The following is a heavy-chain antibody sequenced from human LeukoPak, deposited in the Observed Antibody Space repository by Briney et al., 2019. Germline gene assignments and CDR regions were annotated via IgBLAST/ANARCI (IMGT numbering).Heavy chain of an antibody. CDR3: GRVHYSGRYWLRFDP. CDR2: INPNSGGT. V-gene: IGHV1-2*02. Sequence: GASVKVSCKASGYTFTGYYMHWGRQAPGQGLEWLGWINPNSGGTNYAQKFQGRVTMTRDTSISTAYMELSSLRSDYTAVYYCGRVHYSGRYWLRFDPWGQGTLVTVSS. D-gene: IGHD1-26*01. CDR1: GYTFTGYY. J-gene: IGHJ5*02.